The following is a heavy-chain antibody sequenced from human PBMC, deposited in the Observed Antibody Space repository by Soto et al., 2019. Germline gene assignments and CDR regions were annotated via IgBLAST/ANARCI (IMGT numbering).Heavy chain of an antibody. Sequence: ASVKVSCKVSGYTLTELSMHWVRQAPGKGLAWMGGFDPEDGETIYAQKFQGRVTMTEDTSTDTAYMELSSLRSEDTAVYYCATDVRYSSSWYWFDPWGQGTLVTVSS. CDR3: ATDVRYSSSWYWFDP. V-gene: IGHV1-24*01. D-gene: IGHD6-13*01. CDR2: FDPEDGET. J-gene: IGHJ5*02. CDR1: GYTLTELS.